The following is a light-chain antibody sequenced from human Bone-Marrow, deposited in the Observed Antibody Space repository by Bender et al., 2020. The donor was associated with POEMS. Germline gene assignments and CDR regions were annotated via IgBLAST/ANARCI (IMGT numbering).Light chain of an antibody. V-gene: IGLV3-25*03. CDR2: KDT. CDR3: QTADSSRTYYV. CDR1: ASPKQD. Sequence: SYELTQPPSVSVSPGQTARITCSADASPKQDAYWYQQKPGQAPLLVIFKDTQRPSGIPERFSGSSSGTTVTLTISGVQAEDEADYYCQTADSSRTYYVFGPGTKVTVL. J-gene: IGLJ1*01.